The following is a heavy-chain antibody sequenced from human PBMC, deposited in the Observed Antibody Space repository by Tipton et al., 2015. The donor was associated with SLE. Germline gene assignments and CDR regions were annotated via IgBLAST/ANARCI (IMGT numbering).Heavy chain of an antibody. CDR1: GLNFSSYA. D-gene: IGHD1-26*01. Sequence: SGLNFSSYAMHWVRQAPGKGLEWVAVIWYDGNNEYYADSVKGRFTISRDNSKNTLYLQMNSLRAEDTALYYRAKDRRGSTPRWCFDLWGRGTLVTVSS. CDR3: AKDRRGSTPRWCFDL. V-gene: IGHV3-33*06. J-gene: IGHJ2*01. CDR2: IWYDGNNE.